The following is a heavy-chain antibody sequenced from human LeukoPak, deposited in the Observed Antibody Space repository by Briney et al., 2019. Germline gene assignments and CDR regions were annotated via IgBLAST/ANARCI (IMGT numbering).Heavy chain of an antibody. J-gene: IGHJ4*02. CDR1: GFSSEAYG. D-gene: IGHD4-23*01. V-gene: IGHV3-9*02. Sequence: GRSLRLSCAASGFSSEAYGMYWVRQAPGKGLEWVSGITWNSDDMAYADSVKGRFTISRDNAKNSLYLQMNSLRAEDTALYYCAKGGGVEIYGGNPTVGDYWGQGTLVTVSS. CDR3: AKGGGVEIYGGNPTVGDY. CDR2: ITWNSDDM.